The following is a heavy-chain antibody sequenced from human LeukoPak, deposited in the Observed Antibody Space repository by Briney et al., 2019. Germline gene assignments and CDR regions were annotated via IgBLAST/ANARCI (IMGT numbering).Heavy chain of an antibody. CDR3: ARGVYYDYVWTPYYYYMDV. D-gene: IGHD3-16*01. Sequence: GGSLRLSCAASGLTFRTYAMSWVRQAPGKGLEWVANIKQDGSEKYYVDSVKGRFTISRDNAKNSLYLQMNSLRAEDTAVYYCARGVYYDYVWTPYYYYMDVWGKGTTVTISS. CDR1: GLTFRTYA. CDR2: IKQDGSEK. J-gene: IGHJ6*03. V-gene: IGHV3-7*01.